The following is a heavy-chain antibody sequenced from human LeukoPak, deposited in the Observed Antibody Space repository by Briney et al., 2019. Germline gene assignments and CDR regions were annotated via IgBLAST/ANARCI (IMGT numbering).Heavy chain of an antibody. Sequence: GGSLRLSCAASGFTFDDYGMHWVRQAPGKGLEWVSLISWDGGSTYYADSVKGRFTISRDNSKNSLYLQMNSLRAEDTALYYCAKDSSPTVVTSALDYWGQGTLVTVSS. D-gene: IGHD4-23*01. V-gene: IGHV3-43D*03. J-gene: IGHJ4*02. CDR1: GFTFDDYG. CDR3: AKDSSPTVVTSALDY. CDR2: ISWDGGST.